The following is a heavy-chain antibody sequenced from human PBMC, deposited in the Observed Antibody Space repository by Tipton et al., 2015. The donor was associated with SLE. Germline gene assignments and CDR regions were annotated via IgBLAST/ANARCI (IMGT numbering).Heavy chain of an antibody. D-gene: IGHD6-13*01. J-gene: IGHJ4*02. CDR2: ITRRGKT. V-gene: IGHV4-34*01. Sequence: TLSLTCAVHDGSLSNYYWSWFRRPPGRGLEWIGEITRRGKTNYNPSLKSRVTISVDTSKSQFSLKLSSVTAADTAVYSCARGGIPYSASWYGYFFDYWGLGSLVTVSS. CDR3: ARGGIPYSASWYGYFFDY. CDR1: DGSLSNYY.